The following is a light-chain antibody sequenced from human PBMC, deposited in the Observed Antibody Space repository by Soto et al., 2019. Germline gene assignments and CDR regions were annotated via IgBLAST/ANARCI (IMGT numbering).Light chain of an antibody. CDR3: QQYGSSPTWT. J-gene: IGKJ1*01. V-gene: IGKV3-20*01. CDR1: QSVSSSY. CDR2: GAS. Sequence: EIVLTQSPATLSLSPGERATLSCRASQSVSSSYLAWYQQKPGQAPRLLIYGASSRATGIPDRFSGSGSGTDFTLTISRLEPEDFAVYYCQQYGSSPTWTFGQGTKVDIK.